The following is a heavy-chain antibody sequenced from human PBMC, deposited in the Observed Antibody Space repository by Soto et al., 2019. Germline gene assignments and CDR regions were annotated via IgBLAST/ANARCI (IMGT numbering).Heavy chain of an antibody. CDR3: ARVGYYDSSGYYRNWFDP. Sequence: QVQLQESGPGLVKPSQTLSLTCTVSGGSISSGDYYWSWIRQPPGKGLEWIGYIYYSGSTYYNPSPKSRVTISVDTSKNQFSLKLSSVTAADTAVYYCARVGYYDSSGYYRNWFDPWGQGTLVTVSS. D-gene: IGHD3-22*01. CDR2: IYYSGST. J-gene: IGHJ5*02. CDR1: GGSISSGDYY. V-gene: IGHV4-30-4*01.